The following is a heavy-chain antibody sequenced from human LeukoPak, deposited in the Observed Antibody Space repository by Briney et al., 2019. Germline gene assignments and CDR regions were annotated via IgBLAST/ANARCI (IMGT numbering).Heavy chain of an antibody. Sequence: SETLSLTCTVSGGSISSYYWSWIRQPPGKGLEWIGYIYYSGSTNYNPSLKSRVTISVGTSKNQFSLKLSSVTAADTAVYYCARHIDVRSHASYYYYGMDVWGQGTTVTVSS. D-gene: IGHD2-15*01. CDR1: GGSISSYY. CDR3: ARHIDVRSHASYYYYGMDV. CDR2: IYYSGST. J-gene: IGHJ6*02. V-gene: IGHV4-59*08.